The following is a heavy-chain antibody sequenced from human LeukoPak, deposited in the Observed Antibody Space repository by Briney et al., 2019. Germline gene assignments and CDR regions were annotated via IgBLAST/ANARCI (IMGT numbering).Heavy chain of an antibody. D-gene: IGHD3-16*02. V-gene: IGHV1-24*01. J-gene: IGHJ4*02. Sequence: ASVKVSCKVSGYTLTELSMQWVRQAPGKGLEWMGGFDPEDGETIYAQKFQGRVTMTEDTSTDTAYMELSSLRSEDTAVYYCATDLRDYVWGSYRRFDYWGQGTLVTVSS. CDR1: GYTLTELS. CDR3: ATDLRDYVWGSYRRFDY. CDR2: FDPEDGET.